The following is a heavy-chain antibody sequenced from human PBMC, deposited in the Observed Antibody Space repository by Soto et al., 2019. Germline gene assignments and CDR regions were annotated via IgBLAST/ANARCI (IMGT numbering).Heavy chain of an antibody. CDR2: ISYDDGDNK. Sequence: QVQLVESGGGVVPPGRSLRLSCAASGFTFSSFTMHWVRQAPGKGLEWVAVISYDDGDNKYYADSVQGRFTISRDNSKNTLYLQMNSLRPQDTAEYYCARTTVVSGTPDFDYWGQGTLVTVSS. V-gene: IGHV3-30-3*01. D-gene: IGHD4-4*01. CDR1: GFTFSSFT. J-gene: IGHJ4*02. CDR3: ARTTVVSGTPDFDY.